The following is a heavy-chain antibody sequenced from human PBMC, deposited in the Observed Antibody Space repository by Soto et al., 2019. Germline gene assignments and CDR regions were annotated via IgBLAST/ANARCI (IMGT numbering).Heavy chain of an antibody. Sequence: SETLSLTCTVSGGSISSGDYYWSWIRLPPGKGLVWIGFIYYSGSTYYNPSLKSRVTISVDTSKNQFSPKLSPVTAPDTPAYNCTRESGAHLRRQIYYYYGMDVRRQVTTITVSS. CDR3: TRESGAHLRRQIYYYYGMDV. CDR2: IYYSGST. V-gene: IGHV4-30-4*01. CDR1: GGSISSGDYY. D-gene: IGHD4-17*01. J-gene: IGHJ6*02.